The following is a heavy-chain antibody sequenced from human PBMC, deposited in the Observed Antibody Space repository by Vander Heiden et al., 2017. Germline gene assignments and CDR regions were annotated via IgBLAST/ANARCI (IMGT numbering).Heavy chain of an antibody. Sequence: EVQLLESGGGLLQPGGSLRLSCAASGFTFSAYARTWVSQAPGKGLQWVSSMSGGGGTTYYADSVKGRFTISRDNSKNTLYVQMNSRRAEDTAMYYCAKEWAGDPRWWGQGTLVTVSS. J-gene: IGHJ4*02. CDR1: GFTFSAYA. CDR2: MSGGGGTT. CDR3: AKEWAGDPRW. V-gene: IGHV3-23*01. D-gene: IGHD7-27*01.